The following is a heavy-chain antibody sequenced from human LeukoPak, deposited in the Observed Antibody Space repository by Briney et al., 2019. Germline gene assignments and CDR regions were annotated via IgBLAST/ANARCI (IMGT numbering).Heavy chain of an antibody. Sequence: GGSLRLSCAASGFTFGDYSMTWIRQAPGKGLEWVSYISSSGTTIYYTDSVKGRFTISRDNAKNSLYLQMNSLRAEDTAVYYCARSRSGFYFDYWGQGTLVTVSS. CDR2: ISSSGTTI. D-gene: IGHD2-15*01. CDR3: ARSRSGFYFDY. V-gene: IGHV3-11*04. CDR1: GFTFGDYS. J-gene: IGHJ4*02.